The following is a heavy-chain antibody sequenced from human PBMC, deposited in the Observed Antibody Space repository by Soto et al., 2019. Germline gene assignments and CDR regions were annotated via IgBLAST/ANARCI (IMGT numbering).Heavy chain of an antibody. CDR1: GYTFTSYA. Sequence: ASVKVSCKASGYTFTSYAIHWVRQAPRQRLEGKGWFNAGNGNTKYSQKFQGRVTITRDTSASTAYMELSSLRSEDTAVYYCARYGTYYDILTGYYPQLHMDVWGKGTTVTVSS. CDR3: ARYGTYYDILTGYYPQLHMDV. D-gene: IGHD3-9*01. J-gene: IGHJ6*03. CDR2: FNAGNGNT. V-gene: IGHV1-3*01.